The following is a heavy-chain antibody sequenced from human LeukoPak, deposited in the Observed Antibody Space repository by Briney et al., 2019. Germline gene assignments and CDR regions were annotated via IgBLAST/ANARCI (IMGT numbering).Heavy chain of an antibody. V-gene: IGHV3-23*01. J-gene: IGHJ6*03. CDR2: ISGSGGST. D-gene: IGHD3-3*01. Sequence: PGGSLRLSCAASGFTFSSYAMSWVRQAPGKGLEWVSAISGSGGSTYYADSVKGRFTISRGNSKNTLYLQMNSLRAEDTAVYYCAKDGVRFLEWLLYYYYYMDVWGKGTTVTVSS. CDR3: AKDGVRFLEWLLYYYYYMDV. CDR1: GFTFSSYA.